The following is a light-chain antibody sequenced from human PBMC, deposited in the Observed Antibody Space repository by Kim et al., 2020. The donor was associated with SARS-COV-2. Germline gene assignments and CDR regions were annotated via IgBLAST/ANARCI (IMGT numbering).Light chain of an antibody. CDR2: DTS. CDR1: QNVNSD. J-gene: IGKJ2*01. CDR3: QHYYTWPFT. Sequence: SVSSGDSATLSCRASQNVNSDLAWYQQKPGQAPRLLIYDTSIRSPGLPDRFSGSGSGREFTLTMSSLQSEDFAVYYCQHYYTWPFTFGQGTKLEI. V-gene: IGKV3-15*01.